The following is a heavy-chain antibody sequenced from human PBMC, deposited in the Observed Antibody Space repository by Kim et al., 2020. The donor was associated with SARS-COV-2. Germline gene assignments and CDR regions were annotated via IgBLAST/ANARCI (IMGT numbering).Heavy chain of an antibody. D-gene: IGHD3-10*01. CDR2: IYYSGIT. CDR1: RGSIASTSYY. V-gene: IGHV4-39*02. J-gene: IGHJ6*03. Sequence: SETLSLTCAVSRGSIASTSYYWGWLRQPPGEGLEWIGVIYYSGITHYNPAFQSRLTMSVDTSNNRFSMALASVTAADTAIYYCARNPFYRGSGTYTDFFYYYMDLGGRGTTVTVSS. CDR3: ARNPFYRGSGTYTDFFYYYMDL.